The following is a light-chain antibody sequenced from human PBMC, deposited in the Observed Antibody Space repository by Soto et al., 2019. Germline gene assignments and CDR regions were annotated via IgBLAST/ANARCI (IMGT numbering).Light chain of an antibody. J-gene: IGLJ3*02. CDR3: SSYRSSGTSVV. V-gene: IGLV2-14*01. CDR1: SSDVGGYNY. CDR2: EVT. Sequence: QSVLTQPASVSGSPGQSITISCTGTSSDVGGYNYVSWYQHHPGKAPKIMIYEVTNRPSGVSNRFSGSKSGNTASLTISGLQAEDEGDYYCSSYRSSGTSVVFGGGTQLTVL.